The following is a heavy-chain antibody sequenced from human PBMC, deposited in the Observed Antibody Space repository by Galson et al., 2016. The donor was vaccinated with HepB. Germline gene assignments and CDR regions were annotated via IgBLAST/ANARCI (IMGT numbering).Heavy chain of an antibody. CDR1: GYRFPTYG. J-gene: IGHJ4*02. CDR3: ARDVQFRFDY. Sequence: SVKVSCKASGYRFPTYGISWVRQAPGQGLEWLGWISANSGNTIYAQKFQDRVTMTRDTSASTVYMDLRRLRSDDTAVYYCARDVQFRFDYWGQGTLVTVSS. CDR2: ISANSGNT. V-gene: IGHV1-18*04. D-gene: IGHD4-11*01.